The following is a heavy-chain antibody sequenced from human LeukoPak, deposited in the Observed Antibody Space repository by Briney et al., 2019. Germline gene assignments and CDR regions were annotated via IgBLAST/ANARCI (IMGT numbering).Heavy chain of an antibody. CDR1: GFSFSAYW. CDR2: INAEASIT. Sequence: PGGSLRLSCAASGFSFSAYWMHWVRQAPGKGLVWVSRINAEASITTCADSVKGRFTISRDNAKNTLYLQMNGLRTDDTAVYFCARDGYNLHAFDIWGQGTMVAVSS. J-gene: IGHJ3*02. D-gene: IGHD5-24*01. CDR3: ARDGYNLHAFDI. V-gene: IGHV3-74*01.